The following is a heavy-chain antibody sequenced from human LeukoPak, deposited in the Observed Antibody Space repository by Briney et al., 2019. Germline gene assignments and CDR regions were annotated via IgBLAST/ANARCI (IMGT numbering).Heavy chain of an antibody. CDR2: INPNGGGT. J-gene: IGHJ4*02. CDR1: GYTFTDYY. V-gene: IGHV1-2*02. D-gene: IGHD6-6*01. CDR3: ARAPRLAARPVDY. Sequence: GASVKVSCKASGYTFTDYYMHWVRQAPGQGLEWMGWINPNGGGTNSAQRFQGRVTMTRDTSISTAYMELSRLTSDDTAVYYCARAPRLAARPVDYWGQGTLVTVSA.